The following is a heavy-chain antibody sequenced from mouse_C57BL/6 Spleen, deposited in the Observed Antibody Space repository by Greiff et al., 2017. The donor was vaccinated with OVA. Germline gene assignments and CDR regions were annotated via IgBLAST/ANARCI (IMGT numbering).Heavy chain of an antibody. Sequence: QVQLKESGAELVKPGASVKISCKASGYAFSSYWMNWVKQRPGKGLEWIGQIYPGDGDTNYNGKFKGKATLTADKSSSTAYMQLSSLTSEDSAVYFCALPLLRGYFDYWGQGTTLTVSS. V-gene: IGHV1-80*01. CDR3: ALPLLRGYFDY. D-gene: IGHD1-2*01. CDR2: IYPGDGDT. J-gene: IGHJ2*01. CDR1: GYAFSSYW.